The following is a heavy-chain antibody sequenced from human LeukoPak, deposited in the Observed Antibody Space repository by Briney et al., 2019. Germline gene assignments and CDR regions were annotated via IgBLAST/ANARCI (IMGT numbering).Heavy chain of an antibody. CDR2: ISSSSSTI. D-gene: IGHD2-15*01. CDR1: GFTFSSYS. Sequence: GGSLRLSCAASGFTFSSYSMNWVRQAPGRGLEWVSYISSSSSTIYYADSVKGRFTISRDNSKNTLYLQMNSLRAEDTAVYYCAKDHIGGYCSGGSCYGMDVWGQGTTVTVSS. V-gene: IGHV3-48*01. J-gene: IGHJ6*02. CDR3: AKDHIGGYCSGGSCYGMDV.